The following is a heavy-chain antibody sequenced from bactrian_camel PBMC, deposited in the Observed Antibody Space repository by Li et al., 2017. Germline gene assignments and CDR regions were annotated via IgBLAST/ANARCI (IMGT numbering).Heavy chain of an antibody. Sequence: HVQLVESGGGSVQPGGSLRLSCAASVGSFYCMGWYRQIPGKEREAVAAIDDVGSTSYANSVKGRFTISRDNAKKTLDLQMTDLKPEDAGTYYCAVAIRGMYGASWFCHNRDGIDYCGERTQVTVS. V-gene: IGHV3S53*01. CDR2: IDDVGST. J-gene: IGHJ7*01. D-gene: IGHD6*01. CDR1: VGSFYC.